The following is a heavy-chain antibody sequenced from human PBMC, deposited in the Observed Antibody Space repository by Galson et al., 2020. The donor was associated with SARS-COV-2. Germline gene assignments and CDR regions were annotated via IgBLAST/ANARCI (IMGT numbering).Heavy chain of an antibody. D-gene: IGHD5-18*01. CDR3: ARDTAMVTAQFDY. Sequence: GESLKISCAASGFTFSSYWMHWVRQAPGKGLVWVSRINSDGSSTSYADSVKGRFTISRDNAKNTLYLQMNSLRAEDTAVYYCARDTAMVTAQFDYWGQGTLVTVSS. CDR2: INSDGSST. J-gene: IGHJ4*02. V-gene: IGHV3-74*01. CDR1: GFTFSSYW.